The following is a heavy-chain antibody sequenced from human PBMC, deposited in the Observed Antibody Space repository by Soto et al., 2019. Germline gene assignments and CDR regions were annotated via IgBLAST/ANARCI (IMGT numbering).Heavy chain of an antibody. D-gene: IGHD1-1*01. V-gene: IGHV4-59*08. CDR2: IYYSGST. Sequence: QVQLQESGPGLVKPSETLSLTCTVSGGSISSYYWSWIRQPPGKGLEWIGSIYYSGSTKCNPSLKSRVPISVDTSKNQFSLKLSSVTAADTAVYYCAKHVATTAFDIWGQGTMVTVSS. CDR1: GGSISSYY. J-gene: IGHJ3*02. CDR3: AKHVATTAFDI.